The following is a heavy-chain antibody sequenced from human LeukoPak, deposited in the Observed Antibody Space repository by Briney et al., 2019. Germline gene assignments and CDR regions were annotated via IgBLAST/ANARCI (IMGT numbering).Heavy chain of an antibody. CDR1: GFTFSSYL. D-gene: IGHD6-13*01. J-gene: IGHJ3*02. CDR3: ARAGSSWYYTAGAFDI. Sequence: PGGSLRLSCAASGFTFSSYLMHWVRQAPGKGLVWVSRINSDGSSTSYADSVKGRFTISRDNAKNTLYLQMNSLRAEDTAVYYCARAGSSWYYTAGAFDIWGQGTMVTVSS. V-gene: IGHV3-74*01. CDR2: INSDGSST.